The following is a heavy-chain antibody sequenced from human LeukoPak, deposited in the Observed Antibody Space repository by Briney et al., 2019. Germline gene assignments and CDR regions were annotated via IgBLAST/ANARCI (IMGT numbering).Heavy chain of an antibody. D-gene: IGHD6-19*01. CDR2: IKSKTDDRIR. CDR1: GFTFSNAW. J-gene: IGHJ4*02. CDR3: TTDPAVAGLDY. V-gene: IGHV3-15*01. Sequence: PGGSLRLPCAASGFTFSNAWMSWVRQAPGKGRGWVGRIKSKTDDRIRDYAAPVKGRFTISRDDSKNTLYLQMNRLKTEDTAVYYCTTDPAVAGLDYWGQGTLVTVSS.